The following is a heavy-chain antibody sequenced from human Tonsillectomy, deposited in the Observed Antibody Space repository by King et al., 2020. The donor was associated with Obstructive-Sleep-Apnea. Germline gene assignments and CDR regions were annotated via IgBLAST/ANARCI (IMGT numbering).Heavy chain of an antibody. CDR1: GGSLSSSSYY. J-gene: IGHJ4*02. Sequence: QLQESGPGLVKPSETLSLTCTVSGGSLSSSSYYWSWIRQPPGKGLEWIGSIYYSGSTNYNPSLKSRVTISVDTSKNQFSLKLSSVTAADTAVYYCAREGRWLQFRGDDYWVQGTLVTVSS. D-gene: IGHD5-24*01. CDR3: AREGRWLQFRGDDY. V-gene: IGHV4-39*07. CDR2: IYYSGST.